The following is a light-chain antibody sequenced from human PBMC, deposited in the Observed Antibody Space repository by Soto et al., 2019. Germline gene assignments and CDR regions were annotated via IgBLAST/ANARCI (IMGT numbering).Light chain of an antibody. Sequence: QSALAQPASVSGSPGQSVTISCTGTSSDVGAYNSVSWYQQHPDKAPQLMIYKGTQRPSGVSNRFSGSTSGNAASLTISGLQAGDEADYFCCSSAPESTYVFGTGTKLTVL. CDR2: KGT. CDR3: CSSAPESTYV. V-gene: IGLV2-23*01. J-gene: IGLJ1*01. CDR1: SSDVGAYNS.